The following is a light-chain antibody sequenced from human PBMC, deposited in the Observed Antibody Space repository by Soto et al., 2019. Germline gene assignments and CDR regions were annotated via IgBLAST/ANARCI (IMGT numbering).Light chain of an antibody. J-gene: IGLJ2*01. V-gene: IGLV1-44*01. Sequence: QSVLTQPPSVSGAPGETVTISCSGSSPNIGSNAVNWYQQVPATAPKPLIYSNDQRPSGVPDRFSASKSGTSASLAISGLQSEDEADYSCATWDDSLNGPVFGGGTQLTVL. CDR2: SND. CDR3: ATWDDSLNGPV. CDR1: SPNIGSNA.